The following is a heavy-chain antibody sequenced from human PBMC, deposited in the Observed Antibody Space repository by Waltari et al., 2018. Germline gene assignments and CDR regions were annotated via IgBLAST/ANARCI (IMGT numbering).Heavy chain of an antibody. CDR2: VDPEDGET. D-gene: IGHD3-10*01. V-gene: IGHV1-69-2*01. J-gene: IGHJ5*02. CDR1: GYTFTDYY. Sequence: EVQLVQSGAEVKKPGATVKISCKASGYTFTDYYMHWVQQAPGKGLEWMGRVDPEDGETIYAEKFQGRGTITAETATDTAYMELSSLGSEDTAVYYCAADGYGSGSYYINWFDPWGQGTLVTVSS. CDR3: AADGYGSGSYYINWFDP.